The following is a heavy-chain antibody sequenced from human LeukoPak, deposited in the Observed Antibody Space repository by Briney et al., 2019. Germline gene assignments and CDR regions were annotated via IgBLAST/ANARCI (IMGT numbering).Heavy chain of an antibody. Sequence: SETLSLTCTVSGGSISSYYWSWIRQPPGKGLEWIGYIYYSGSTNYNPSLKSRVTISVDTSKNQFSLKLSSVTAADTAVYYCARAGYSSGWYKPSGAFDIWGQGTMVTVSS. CDR1: GGSISSYY. J-gene: IGHJ3*02. CDR2: IYYSGST. V-gene: IGHV4-59*01. CDR3: ARAGYSSGWYKPSGAFDI. D-gene: IGHD6-19*01.